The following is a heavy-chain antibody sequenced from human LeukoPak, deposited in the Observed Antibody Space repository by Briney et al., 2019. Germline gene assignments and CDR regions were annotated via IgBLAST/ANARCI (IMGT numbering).Heavy chain of an antibody. V-gene: IGHV3-33*01. J-gene: IGHJ4*02. D-gene: IGHD4-23*01. CDR1: GFTFSTYG. CDR2: VWYDGINK. CDR3: VRPYGGSYYFDN. Sequence: PGRSLRPSCAASGFTFSTYGMHWVRQPPGKGLEWVAVVWYDGINKYYADSVKGRFTISRDNSNNTLYLQMNSLRAEDTAVYYCVRPYGGSYYFDNWGQGTLVTVSS.